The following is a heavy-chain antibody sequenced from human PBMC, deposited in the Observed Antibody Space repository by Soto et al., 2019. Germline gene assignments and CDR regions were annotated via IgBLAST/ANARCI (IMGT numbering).Heavy chain of an antibody. CDR3: ARHGIHSPDLYYFDY. J-gene: IGHJ4*02. Sequence: EVQLVESGGALVKSGGSLRLACAASGFSFLSYGMSWVRQAPGKGPEWVAFITGASGYIWYADSVKGRFSVSRDNAGNSLFLEMSNLRDDDAAVYYCARHGIHSPDLYYFDYWGQGALVAVST. V-gene: IGHV3-21*02. CDR1: GFSFLSYG. CDR2: ITGASGYI. D-gene: IGHD1-26*01.